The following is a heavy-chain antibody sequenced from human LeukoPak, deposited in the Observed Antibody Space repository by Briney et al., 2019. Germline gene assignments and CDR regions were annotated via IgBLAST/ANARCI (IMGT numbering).Heavy chain of an antibody. J-gene: IGHJ4*02. CDR2: TYYRGTT. CDR1: GASISSTSYY. CDR3: ARDWNRYAY. D-gene: IGHD1-1*01. Sequence: SETLSLTCTVSGASISSTSYYWGWIRQPPGKGLEWIGSTYYRGTTYYNPSLKSRVTISVHTSKNQFSLQLSSVTAADTAVYYCARDWNRYAYWGQGTLVTVSS. V-gene: IGHV4-39*07.